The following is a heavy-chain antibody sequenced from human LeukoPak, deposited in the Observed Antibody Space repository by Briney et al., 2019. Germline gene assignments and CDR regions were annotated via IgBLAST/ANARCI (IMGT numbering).Heavy chain of an antibody. CDR2: IYYSGST. J-gene: IGHJ4*02. V-gene: IGHV4-59*08. Sequence: PSETLSLTCTVSGGSISSYYWSWIRQPPGKGLEWIGYIYYSGSTNYNPSLKSRVTISVDTSKNQFSLNLSSVTAADTAVYYCARGLGIGKDYFDCWGQGTLVTVSS. CDR1: GGSISSYY. D-gene: IGHD7-27*01. CDR3: ARGLGIGKDYFDC.